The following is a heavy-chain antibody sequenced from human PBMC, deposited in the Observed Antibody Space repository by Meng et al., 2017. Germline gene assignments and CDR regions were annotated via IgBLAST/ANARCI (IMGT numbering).Heavy chain of an antibody. D-gene: IGHD5-18*01. V-gene: IGHV1-69*05. CDR1: GGTFSSYA. CDR2: IIPIFGTA. Sequence: SVKVSCKASGGTFSSYAISWVRQAPGQGLEWMGGIIPIFGTANYAQKFQGRVTITTDESTSTAYMELSSLRSEDTAVYYCAGEAGHSYGYGTFDYWGQGTLVTVSS. J-gene: IGHJ4*02. CDR3: AGEAGHSYGYGTFDY.